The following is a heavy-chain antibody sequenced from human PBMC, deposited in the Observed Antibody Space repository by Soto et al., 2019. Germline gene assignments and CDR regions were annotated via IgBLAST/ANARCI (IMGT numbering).Heavy chain of an antibody. CDR2: IYWDYDK. V-gene: IGHV2-5*02. Sequence: QITLKESGPTLVKPTQTLTLTCTFSGFSLSTSGVGVGWIRQPPGKALEWLALIYWDYDKRYSPSLKSRLTITKDTAKNQVVLTMSTMDPVDTATYYCEHRKYLHWFDPWGQGTMVTVSS. J-gene: IGHJ5*02. D-gene: IGHD2-2*01. CDR3: EHRKYLHWFDP. CDR1: GFSLSTSGVG.